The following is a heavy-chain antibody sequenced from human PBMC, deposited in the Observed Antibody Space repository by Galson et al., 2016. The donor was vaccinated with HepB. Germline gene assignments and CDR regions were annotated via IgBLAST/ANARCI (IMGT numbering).Heavy chain of an antibody. Sequence: QSGAEVKKPGESLKISGKGSAYNFTNYWIAWVRQMPGKGLEWMGIIYPDDSETIYSPSFQGQVTISADKSITTAYLTLKASDTAMYYCARRGYSGYAWFDLGGQGTLVTVSS. V-gene: IGHV5-51*01. J-gene: IGHJ5*02. CDR1: AYNFTNYW. CDR3: ARRGYSGYAWFDL. CDR2: IYPDDSET. D-gene: IGHD5-12*01.